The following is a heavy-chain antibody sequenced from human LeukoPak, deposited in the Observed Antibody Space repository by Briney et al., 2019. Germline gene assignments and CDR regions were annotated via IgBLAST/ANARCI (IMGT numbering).Heavy chain of an antibody. V-gene: IGHV1-2*02. CDR1: RYIFTYNL. J-gene: IGHJ6*02. CDR2: INPHSGDT. D-gene: IGHD6-13*01. CDR3: VGGAPAGVYGMGV. Sequence: ASVEVSCKASRYIFTYNLMNGVRQAARQGGEGMGWINPHSGDTNYTPKFQDRITMIRNTSNKTVYMEVTRLRSDEPALYYCVGGAPAGVYGMGVWGQGTTVTVSS.